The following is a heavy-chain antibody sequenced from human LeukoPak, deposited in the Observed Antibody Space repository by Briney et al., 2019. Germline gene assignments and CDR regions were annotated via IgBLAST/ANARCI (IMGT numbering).Heavy chain of an antibody. Sequence: GGSLRLSGAVSGFTFSSYWMSWFRQAPGKGLEWVANINQDGSQKFSVDSEKGRFTISRDNAKNSLSLQMNSLRVEDTAVYYCARDWFDGDYDRFDYWGQGTLVTVSS. CDR3: ARDWFDGDYDRFDY. D-gene: IGHD4-17*01. CDR2: INQDGSQK. V-gene: IGHV3-7*03. CDR1: GFTFSSYW. J-gene: IGHJ4*02.